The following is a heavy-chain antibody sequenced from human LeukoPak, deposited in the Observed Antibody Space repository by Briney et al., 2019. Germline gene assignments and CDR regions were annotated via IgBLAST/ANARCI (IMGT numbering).Heavy chain of an antibody. V-gene: IGHV3-30*04. CDR2: IYYDGSNT. CDR3: AKVGGSTARGYDFDI. J-gene: IGHJ3*02. Sequence: PGGSLRLSCAASGFTFSSYAMRWVRQAPGKGLEWVSAIYYDGSNTYYADSVKGRFTISRDNSKNTLYLQMNSLRAEDTAVYYCAKVGGSTARGYDFDIWGQGTMVTVSS. D-gene: IGHD3-16*01. CDR1: GFTFSSYA.